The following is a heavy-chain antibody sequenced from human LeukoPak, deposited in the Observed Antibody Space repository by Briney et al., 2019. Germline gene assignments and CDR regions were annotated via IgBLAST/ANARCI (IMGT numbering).Heavy chain of an antibody. CDR3: AKFLLLDDFWSGYYDY. J-gene: IGHJ4*02. V-gene: IGHV3-23*01. D-gene: IGHD3-3*01. Sequence: GGSLRLSCAASGFSFSNYAMTWVRQAPGKGLEWVSSITSNGAGTYYADSVKGRFTISRDNSKNTLYLQMNTLRAEDTAVYYCAKFLLLDDFWSGYYDYWGQGTLVTVSS. CDR2: ITSNGAGT. CDR1: GFSFSNYA.